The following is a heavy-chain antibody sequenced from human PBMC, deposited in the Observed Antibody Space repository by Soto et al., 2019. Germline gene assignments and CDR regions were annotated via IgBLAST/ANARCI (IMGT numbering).Heavy chain of an antibody. Sequence: VGSLRLSCAASGFTFSSYGMHWVRQAPGKGLEWVAVISYDGSNKYYADSVKGRFTISRDNSRNTLYLQMNSLRAEDTAVYYCAKDRNYYDSSGFLRYWGQGTLVTVSS. CDR1: GFTFSSYG. CDR3: AKDRNYYDSSGFLRY. V-gene: IGHV3-30*18. CDR2: ISYDGSNK. J-gene: IGHJ4*02. D-gene: IGHD3-22*01.